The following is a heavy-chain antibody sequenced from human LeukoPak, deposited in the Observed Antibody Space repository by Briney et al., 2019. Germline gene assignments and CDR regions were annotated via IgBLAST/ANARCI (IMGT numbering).Heavy chain of an antibody. D-gene: IGHD3-22*01. CDR3: ARGYYDSSGYYYYYYYMDV. J-gene: IGHJ6*03. V-gene: IGHV3-48*03. CDR1: GFTFSSYE. Sequence: GGSLRLSCAASGFTFSSYEMNWVRQAPGRGLEWVSYISSSGSTIYYADSVKGRFTISRDNAKNSLYLQMNSLRAEDTAVYYCARGYYDSSGYYYYYYYMDVWGKGTTVTVSS. CDR2: ISSSGSTI.